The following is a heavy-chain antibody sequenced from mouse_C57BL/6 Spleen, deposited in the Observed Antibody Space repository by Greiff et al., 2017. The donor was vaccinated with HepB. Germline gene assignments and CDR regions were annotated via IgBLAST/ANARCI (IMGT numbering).Heavy chain of an antibody. D-gene: IGHD1-1*01. J-gene: IGHJ2*01. CDR2: IYPGDGDT. V-gene: IGHV1-82*01. Sequence: VQGVESGPELVKPGASVKISCKASGYAFSSSWMNWVKQRPGKGLEWIGRIYPGDGDTNYNGKFKGKATLTADKSSSPAYMQLSSLTSEDSAVYFCASYYYGSSYDYFDYWGQGTTLTVSS. CDR3: ASYYYGSSYDYFDY. CDR1: GYAFSSSW.